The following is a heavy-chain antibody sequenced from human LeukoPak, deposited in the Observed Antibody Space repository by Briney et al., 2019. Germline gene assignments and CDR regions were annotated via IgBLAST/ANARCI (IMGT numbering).Heavy chain of an antibody. Sequence: PSETLSLTCTVSVGSMCNDYWTWVRQPPGKGLEWVGYIYYSGSTNYNPSLKSRVTISVDTSENQFSLKLSSVTAADTAVYYCARLRDYGSGTYYNDYWGQGTLVTVSS. CDR3: ARLRDYGSGTYYNDY. V-gene: IGHV4-59*08. D-gene: IGHD3-10*01. CDR2: IYYSGST. J-gene: IGHJ4*02. CDR1: VGSMCNDY.